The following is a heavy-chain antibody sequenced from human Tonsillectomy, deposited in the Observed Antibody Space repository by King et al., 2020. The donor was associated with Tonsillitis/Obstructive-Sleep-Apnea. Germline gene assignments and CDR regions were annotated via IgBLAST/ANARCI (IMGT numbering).Heavy chain of an antibody. J-gene: IGHJ4*02. Sequence: QLQESGPGLVKPSQTLSLICAISGDSVSSNSAAWNWIRQSPSRGLEWLGRTYYRSKWYYDYALSVESRITINPDTSKNQLSLQLNSVTPDDTAVYYCTSGWALNYWGQGTLVTVSS. CDR3: TSGWALNY. CDR1: GDSVSSNSAA. D-gene: IGHD6-19*01. V-gene: IGHV6-1*01. CDR2: TYYRSKWYY.